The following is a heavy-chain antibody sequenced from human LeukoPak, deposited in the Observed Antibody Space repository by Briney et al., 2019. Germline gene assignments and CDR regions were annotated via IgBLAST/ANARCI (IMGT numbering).Heavy chain of an antibody. J-gene: IGHJ1*01. Sequence: GGCLRLSCAASGFTFSSYGMHCVRQAPGKGLEWVAFIRYDGSNKYYADSVKGRFTISRDNSKNTLYLQMNSRRAEDTAVYYCAKDGDDYGDPGAEYFQHWGQGTLVTVSS. D-gene: IGHD4-17*01. CDR2: IRYDGSNK. V-gene: IGHV3-30*02. CDR1: GFTFSSYG. CDR3: AKDGDDYGDPGAEYFQH.